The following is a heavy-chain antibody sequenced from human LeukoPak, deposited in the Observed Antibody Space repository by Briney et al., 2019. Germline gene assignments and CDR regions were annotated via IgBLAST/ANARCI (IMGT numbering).Heavy chain of an antibody. CDR3: ARSLQLWFFGHEYFQH. Sequence: PGESLRLSCAASGFTFSSYWMSWVRQAPGKGLEWVANIKQDGSEKYYVDSVKGRFTISRDNAKNSLYLQMNSLRAEDTAVYYCARSLQLWFFGHEYFQHWGQGTLVTVSS. J-gene: IGHJ1*01. V-gene: IGHV3-7*03. CDR2: IKQDGSEK. CDR1: GFTFSSYW. D-gene: IGHD5-18*01.